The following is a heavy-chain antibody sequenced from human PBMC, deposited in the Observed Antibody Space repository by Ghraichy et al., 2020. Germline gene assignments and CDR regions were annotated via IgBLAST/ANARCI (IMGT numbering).Heavy chain of an antibody. CDR1: GGTFSSYA. V-gene: IGHV1-69*04. CDR3: ARDLMRSGSGPPADY. D-gene: IGHD2-15*01. Sequence: SVKVSCKASGGTFSSYAISWVRQAPGQGLEWMGRIIPILGIANYAQKFQGRVTITADKSTSTAYMELSSLRSEDTAVYYCARDLMRSGSGPPADYWGQGTLVTVSS. CDR2: IIPILGIA. J-gene: IGHJ4*02.